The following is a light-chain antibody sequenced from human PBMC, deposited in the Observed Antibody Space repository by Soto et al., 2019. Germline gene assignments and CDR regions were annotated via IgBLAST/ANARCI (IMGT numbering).Light chain of an antibody. CDR3: EAWDGSLNIVL. Sequence: QSVLTQPPSASGTPGQRVTMSCSGFTSNIGTNTVNWYQQLPGAAPKLLIYTDDKRPSGVPGRFSGSRSGTSASLVISGLQSDDEATYYCEAWDGSLNIVLFGGGTKLTVL. V-gene: IGLV1-44*01. J-gene: IGLJ2*01. CDR1: TSNIGTNT. CDR2: TDD.